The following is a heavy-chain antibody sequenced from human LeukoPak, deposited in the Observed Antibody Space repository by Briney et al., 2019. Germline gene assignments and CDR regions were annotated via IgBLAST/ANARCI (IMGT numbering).Heavy chain of an antibody. J-gene: IGHJ4*02. CDR1: GYTFTSYG. CDR2: ISAYNGNT. V-gene: IGHV1-18*01. D-gene: IGHD6-13*01. CDR3: ARVPTAADDY. Sequence: ASVKASCKASGYTFTSYGISWVRQAPGQGLEWMGWISAYNGNTNCAQKLQGRVTMTTDTSTSTAYMELRGLRSDDTAVYYCARVPTAADDYWGQGTLVTVPS.